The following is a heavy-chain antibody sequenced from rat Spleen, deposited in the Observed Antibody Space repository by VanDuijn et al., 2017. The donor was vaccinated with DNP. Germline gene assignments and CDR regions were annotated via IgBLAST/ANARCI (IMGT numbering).Heavy chain of an antibody. V-gene: IGHV4-2*01. Sequence: EVKLVESGGGLVQPGRSLKLSCAASGFNFNDYWMGWVRQAPGKGLEGIGEINKESGTIIYSPSLKDKFTISRDNAQNTLYLQMNKLGSEDTAIYHCAKGPNYGGYSDFFDYWGQGVMVTVSS. CDR1: GFNFNDYW. CDR2: INKESGTI. D-gene: IGHD1-11*01. CDR3: AKGPNYGGYSDFFDY. J-gene: IGHJ2*01.